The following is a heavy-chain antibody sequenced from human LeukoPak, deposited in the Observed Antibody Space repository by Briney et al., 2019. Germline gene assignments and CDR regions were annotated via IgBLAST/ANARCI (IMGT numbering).Heavy chain of an antibody. CDR2: IYTSGRT. CDR1: GGSISSGSYY. CDR3: ARVQEIYLADI. V-gene: IGHV4-61*02. D-gene: IGHD3-16*02. J-gene: IGHJ3*02. Sequence: SSETLSLTCTVFGGSISSGSYYGSWIRQPAGKGLEWIGRIYTSGRTNYNPSLKSRVTISVDTSKNQFSLKLSSVTAADTAVYYCARVQEIYLADIWGQGTMVTVSS.